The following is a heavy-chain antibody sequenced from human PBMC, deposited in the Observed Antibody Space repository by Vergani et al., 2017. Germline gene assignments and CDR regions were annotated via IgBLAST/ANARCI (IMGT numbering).Heavy chain of an antibody. CDR3: ASDHAGRSY. D-gene: IGHD1-14*01. Sequence: EVQLVESGGGLVQPGRSLRLSCAASGFTFDDYAMHWVRQAPGKGLEWVSGISWNSCSIGYADSVKGRFTISRDNAKNSLYLQMNSLRAEDTALYYCASDHAGRSYGGQGTLVTVSS. V-gene: IGHV3-9*01. CDR1: GFTFDDYA. CDR2: ISWNSCSI. J-gene: IGHJ4*02.